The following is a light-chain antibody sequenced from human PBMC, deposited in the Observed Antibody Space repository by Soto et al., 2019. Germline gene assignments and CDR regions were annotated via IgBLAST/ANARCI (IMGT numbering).Light chain of an antibody. CDR2: GAS. CDR1: QSVSSR. J-gene: IGKJ3*01. Sequence: IVLTQSPATLSLSPGERATLSCRASQSVSSRLAWYQQKPGQAPRLLIYGASTRATGVPDRFSASGSGTDFTLTISRMEPEDVAVYSCQQYWRSPFTVGPGTKVDIK. CDR3: QQYWRSPFT. V-gene: IGKV3-20*01.